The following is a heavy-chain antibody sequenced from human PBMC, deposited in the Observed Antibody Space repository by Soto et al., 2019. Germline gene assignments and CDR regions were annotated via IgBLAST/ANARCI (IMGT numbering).Heavy chain of an antibody. CDR3: ARDRSIVVVPAADKDYYYGMDV. D-gene: IGHD2-2*01. V-gene: IGHV1-18*04. CDR1: GYTFTSYG. J-gene: IGHJ6*02. CDR2: ISAYNGNT. Sequence: ASVKLSCKASGYTFTSYGISWVRQAPGQGLEWMGWISAYNGNTNYAQKLQGRVTMTTDTSTSTAYMELRSLRSDDTAVYYCARDRSIVVVPAADKDYYYGMDVWGQGTTVTVSS.